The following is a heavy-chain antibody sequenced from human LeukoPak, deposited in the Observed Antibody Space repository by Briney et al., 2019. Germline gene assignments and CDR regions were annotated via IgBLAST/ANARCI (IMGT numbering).Heavy chain of an antibody. V-gene: IGHV3-30*04. CDR3: ARSGGYCSSTSCRASYYYGMDV. D-gene: IGHD2-2*01. CDR1: GFTFSSYA. J-gene: IGHJ6*04. CDR2: ISYDGSNK. Sequence: GRSLRLSCAASGFTFSSYAMHWVRQAPGKGLEWVAVISYDGSNKYYADSVKGRFTISRDNSKNTLYLQMNSLRAEDTAVYYCARSGGYCSSTSCRASYYYGMDVWGKGTTVTVSS.